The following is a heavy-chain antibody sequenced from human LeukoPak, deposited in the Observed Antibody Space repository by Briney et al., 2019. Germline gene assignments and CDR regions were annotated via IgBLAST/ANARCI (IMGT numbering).Heavy chain of an antibody. V-gene: IGHV5-10-1*01. J-gene: IGHJ4*02. D-gene: IGHD3-22*01. CDR2: IDPSDSYT. Sequence: GESLKISCKGSGYSFTSYWISWVRQMPGKGLEWMGRIDPSDSYTNYSPSFQGHATISADKSISTAYLQWSSLKASDTAMYYCARPYYYDSSGSDYWGQGTLVTVSS. CDR1: GYSFTSYW. CDR3: ARPYYYDSSGSDY.